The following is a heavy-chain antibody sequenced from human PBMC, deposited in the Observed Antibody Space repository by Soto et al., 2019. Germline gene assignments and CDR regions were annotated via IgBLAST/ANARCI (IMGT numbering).Heavy chain of an antibody. CDR3: ARDSAMGPTSEFDY. CDR1: GDTFSTYT. J-gene: IGHJ4*02. D-gene: IGHD5-18*01. CDR2: IIPRSATS. V-gene: IGHV1-69*06. Sequence: SVKVSCKASGDTFSTYTITWMRQAPGQGLEWMGGIIPRSATSNYAQKFQGRVTITADKSTSTAYMELSSLRSEDTAVYYCARDSAMGPTSEFDYWGQGTLVTVSS.